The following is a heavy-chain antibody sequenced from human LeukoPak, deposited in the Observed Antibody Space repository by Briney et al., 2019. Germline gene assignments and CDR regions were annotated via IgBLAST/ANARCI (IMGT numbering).Heavy chain of an antibody. CDR3: ARHAYSSGCLDY. Sequence: SETLSLTCTVSGGSISSSSYYWGWIRQPPGKGLEWIGSIYYSGSTYYNPSPKSRVTISVDTSKNQFSLKLSSVTSADTAVYYCARHAYSSGCLDYWGQGTLVTVSS. D-gene: IGHD6-19*01. CDR1: GGSISSSSYY. J-gene: IGHJ4*02. V-gene: IGHV4-39*01. CDR2: IYYSGST.